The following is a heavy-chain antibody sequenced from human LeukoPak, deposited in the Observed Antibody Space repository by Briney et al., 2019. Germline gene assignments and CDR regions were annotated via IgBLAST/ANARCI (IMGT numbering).Heavy chain of an antibody. J-gene: IGHJ5*02. CDR2: ISYDGSNK. D-gene: IGHD3-10*01. Sequence: GRSLRLSCAASGFTFSSYAMHWVRQAPGKGLEWVAVISYDGSNKYYADSVKGRFTISRDNSKNTLYLQMNSLRAEDTAVYYCARGIRFGELPTGFDPWGQGTLVTVSS. V-gene: IGHV3-30-3*01. CDR1: GFTFSSYA. CDR3: ARGIRFGELPTGFDP.